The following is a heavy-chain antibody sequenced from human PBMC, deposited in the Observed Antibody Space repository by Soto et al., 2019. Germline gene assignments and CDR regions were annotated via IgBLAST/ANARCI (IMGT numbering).Heavy chain of an antibody. CDR2: IRNSGGFT. J-gene: IGHJ4*02. CDR3: AKDYFETKMPYFVDY. D-gene: IGHD1-26*01. V-gene: IGHV3-23*01. CDR1: GFTFNNYA. Sequence: VQLLESGGGLVQPGGSLRLSCAASGFTFNNYAMNWVRQAPGKGLEWVSAIRNSGGFTYYADSVKGRFTISRDSSKNTLYLHLNSLRAEDTALYYCAKDYFETKMPYFVDYWGQGTLVTVSS.